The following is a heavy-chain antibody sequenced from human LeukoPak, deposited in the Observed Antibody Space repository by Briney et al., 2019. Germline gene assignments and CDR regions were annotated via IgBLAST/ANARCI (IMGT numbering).Heavy chain of an antibody. CDR1: GFTFSSYA. CDR2: ISYDGSNK. Sequence: GGSLRLSCAASGFTFSSYAMHWVRKAPGKGLEWVAVISYDGSNKYYADSVKGRFTISRDNSKNTLYLQMNSLRAEDTAVYYCARDGRSAGDKLYYYYYGMDVWGQGTTVTVSS. J-gene: IGHJ6*02. V-gene: IGHV3-30-3*01. D-gene: IGHD6-13*01. CDR3: ARDGRSAGDKLYYYYYGMDV.